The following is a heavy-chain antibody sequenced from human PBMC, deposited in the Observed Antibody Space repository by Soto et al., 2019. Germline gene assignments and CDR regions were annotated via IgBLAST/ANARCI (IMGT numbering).Heavy chain of an antibody. CDR1: GFTFSSYG. V-gene: IGHV3-30*18. CDR2: ISYDGSNK. CDR3: AKAYYYGSGSHTYAFDI. Sequence: GGSLRLSCAASGFTFSSYGMHWVRQAPGKGLEWVAVISYDGSNKYYADSVKGRFTISRDNSKNTLYLQMNSLRAEDTAVYYCAKAYYYGSGSHTYAFDIWGQGTMVTVSS. D-gene: IGHD3-10*01. J-gene: IGHJ3*02.